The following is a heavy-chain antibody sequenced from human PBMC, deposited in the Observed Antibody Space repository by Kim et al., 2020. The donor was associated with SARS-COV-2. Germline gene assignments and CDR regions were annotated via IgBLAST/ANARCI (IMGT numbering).Heavy chain of an antibody. CDR1: GVSISNYG. D-gene: IGHD6-13*01. CDR2: IGVSGADT. J-gene: IGHJ4*02. Sequence: GGSLRLSCAASGVSISNYGMHWVRQAPGMGLDWVSGIGVSGADTYYADSVKGRFTISRDNSKNTLYLQMNSLRAEDTALYYCAKSLSSRWYDSFVDWGPGAPVTASS. V-gene: IGHV3-23*01. CDR3: AKSLSSRWYDSFVD.